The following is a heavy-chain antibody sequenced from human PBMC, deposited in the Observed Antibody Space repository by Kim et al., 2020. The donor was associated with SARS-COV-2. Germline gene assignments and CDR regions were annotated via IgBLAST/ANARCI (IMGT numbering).Heavy chain of an antibody. D-gene: IGHD2-15*01. V-gene: IGHV3-53*01. CDR1: GFTVSSNY. J-gene: IGHJ4*02. CDR3: ATKISGGYSGGY. Sequence: GGSLRLSCAASGFTVSSNYMTWVRQAPGKGLEWVSVLYAGGTANYADSVQGRFTVSRDNSKNTLYLQMNNLRADDTAVYYCATKISGGYSGGYWGQGTLVTVSS. CDR2: LYAGGTA.